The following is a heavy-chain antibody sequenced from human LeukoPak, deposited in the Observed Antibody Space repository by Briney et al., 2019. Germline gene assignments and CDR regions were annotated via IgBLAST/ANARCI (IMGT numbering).Heavy chain of an antibody. CDR3: ASGSYLGIYPIDY. CDR1: GFTFKNFA. CDR2: ISGNGGDT. V-gene: IGHV3-23*01. D-gene: IGHD1-26*01. J-gene: IGHJ4*02. Sequence: GGSLRLSCAASGFTFKNFALSWVRQAPGKGLEWVSAISGNGGDTYYTDSVKGRFTVSRDTSKSTLYLQMNSLRVEDTAVYYCASGSYLGIYPIDYWGQGTLVTVSS.